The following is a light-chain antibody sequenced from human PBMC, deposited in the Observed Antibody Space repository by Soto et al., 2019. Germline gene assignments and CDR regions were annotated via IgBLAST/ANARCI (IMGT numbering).Light chain of an antibody. CDR2: DAS. CDR3: QQFNSYTHTLYT. J-gene: IGKJ2*01. V-gene: IGKV1-13*02. CDR1: QGISSA. Sequence: AIQLTQSPSSLSASVGDRVTITCRASQGISSALAWYQQKPGKAPKLLIYDASSLESGVPSRFSGSGSGTDFTLTISSLQPEDFATYYCQQFNSYTHTLYTFGQGTKLEIK.